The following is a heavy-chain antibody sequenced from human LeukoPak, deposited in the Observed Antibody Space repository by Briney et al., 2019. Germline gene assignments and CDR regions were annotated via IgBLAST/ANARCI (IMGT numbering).Heavy chain of an antibody. CDR3: ARGPSGSSWYGESRRNYFDY. Sequence: SETLSLTCTVSGGSISSSSYYWGWIRQPPGKGLEWIGSIYYSGSTNYNPSLKSRVTISVDTSKNQFSLKLSSVTAADTAVYYCARGPSGSSWYGESRRNYFDYWGQGTLVTVSS. V-gene: IGHV4-39*07. D-gene: IGHD6-13*01. CDR1: GGSISSSSYY. CDR2: IYYSGST. J-gene: IGHJ4*02.